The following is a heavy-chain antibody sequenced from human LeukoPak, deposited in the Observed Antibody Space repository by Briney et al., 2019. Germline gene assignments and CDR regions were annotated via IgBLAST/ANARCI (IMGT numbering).Heavy chain of an antibody. J-gene: IGHJ3*02. CDR3: TAGSYFDAFDI. D-gene: IGHD1-26*01. CDR1: GFTFSGSA. V-gene: IGHV3-73*01. Sequence: PGGSLRLSCAASGFTFSGSAMHWVRQASGKGLEWVGRIRNKAYSYATVYAASVKGRSTISRDDSKNTAYLQMNSLKTEDTAVYYCTAGSYFDAFDIWGQGTKVTVSS. CDR2: IRNKAYSYAT.